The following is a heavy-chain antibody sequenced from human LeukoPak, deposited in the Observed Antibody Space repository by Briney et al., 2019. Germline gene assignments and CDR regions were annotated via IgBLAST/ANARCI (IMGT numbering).Heavy chain of an antibody. V-gene: IGHV1-69*05. CDR2: IIPIFGTA. D-gene: IGHD3-22*01. J-gene: IGHJ4*02. CDR1: GGTFSSYA. CDR3: ASTYIYYYDSSGYHTFDY. Sequence: SVKVSCKASGGTFSSYAIRWVRQAPGQGLEWMGRIIPIFGTANYAQKFQGRVTITTDESTSTAYMELSSLRSEDTAVYYCASTYIYYYDSSGYHTFDYWGQGTLVTVSS.